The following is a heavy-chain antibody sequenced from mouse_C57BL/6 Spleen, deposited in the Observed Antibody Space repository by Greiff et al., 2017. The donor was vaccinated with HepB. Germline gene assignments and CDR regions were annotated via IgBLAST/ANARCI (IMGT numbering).Heavy chain of an antibody. CDR2: ISSGGSYT. CDR1: GFTFSSYG. J-gene: IGHJ1*03. CDR3: ARHGDYYYGSSPHWYFDV. D-gene: IGHD1-1*01. Sequence: EVNVVESGGDLVKPGGSLKLSCAASGFTFSSYGMSWVRQTPDKRLEWVATISSGGSYTYYPDSVKGRFTISRDNAKNTLYLQMSRLKSEDTAMYYCARHGDYYYGSSPHWYFDVWGTGTTVTVSS. V-gene: IGHV5-6*01.